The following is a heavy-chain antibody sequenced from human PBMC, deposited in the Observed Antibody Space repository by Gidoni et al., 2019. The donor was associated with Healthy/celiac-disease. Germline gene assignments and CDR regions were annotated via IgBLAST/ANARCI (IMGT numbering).Heavy chain of an antibody. CDR3: ARAYSSGWNAGFHYYYYMDV. Sequence: QVQLVESGGGLVKPGGSLRLSCAASGFTFSDYYMTWIRQAPGKGLEWVSYISSSGSTIYYADSVKGRFTISRDNAKNSLYLQMNSLRAEDTAVYYCARAYSSGWNAGFHYYYYMDVWGKGTTVTVSS. V-gene: IGHV3-11*01. CDR2: ISSSGSTI. CDR1: GFTFSDYY. D-gene: IGHD6-19*01. J-gene: IGHJ6*03.